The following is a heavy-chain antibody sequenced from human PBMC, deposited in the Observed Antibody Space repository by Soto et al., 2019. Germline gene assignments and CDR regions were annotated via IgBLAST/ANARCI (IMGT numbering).Heavy chain of an antibody. CDR3: ARTKLRYYYSVMAV. J-gene: IGHJ6*02. Sequence: SRIRKNPGKGLAWIGYIYYSGSTNYTPSLKSRVTISVDTSKNQFSLKLSSVTAADTAVYFCARTKLRYYYSVMAVWGHRTTVTVSS. V-gene: IGHV4-59*01. CDR2: IYYSGST. D-gene: IGHD3-10*01.